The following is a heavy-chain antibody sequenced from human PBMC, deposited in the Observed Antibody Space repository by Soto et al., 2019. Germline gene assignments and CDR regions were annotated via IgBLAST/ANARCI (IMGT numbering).Heavy chain of an antibody. CDR3: ARALMAARAYYYYGMDV. CDR2: INPNSGGT. Sequence: ASVKVSCKASGYTFTGYYMHWVRQAPGQGLEWMGWINPNSGGTNYAQKFQGWVTMTRDTSISTAYMELSRLRSDDTAVYYCARALMAARAYYYYGMDVWGQGTTVTVSS. D-gene: IGHD6-6*01. V-gene: IGHV1-2*04. J-gene: IGHJ6*02. CDR1: GYTFTGYY.